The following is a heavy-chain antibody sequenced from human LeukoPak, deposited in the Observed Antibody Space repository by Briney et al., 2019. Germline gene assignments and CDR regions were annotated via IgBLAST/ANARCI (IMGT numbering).Heavy chain of an antibody. J-gene: IGHJ4*02. Sequence: HPGGSLRLSCAASGFTFSSYAMHWVRQAPGKGLEWVAVISYDGSNKYYADSVKGRFTISRDNSKNTLYLQIYSLRAEDTAVYYCVRGAPLDNWGQGTLVTVSS. CDR2: ISYDGSNK. CDR3: VRGAPLDN. CDR1: GFTFSSYA. V-gene: IGHV3-30-3*01.